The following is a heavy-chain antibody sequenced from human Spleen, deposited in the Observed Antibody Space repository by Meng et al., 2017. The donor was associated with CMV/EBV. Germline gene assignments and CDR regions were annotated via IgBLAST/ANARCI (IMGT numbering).Heavy chain of an antibody. CDR1: GLALNSYA. V-gene: IGHV3-23*03. CDR3: AKGGGYTPYCYFDV. J-gene: IGHJ2*01. Sequence: SGLALNSYAMGGVREAPGKGLEWVSVIYGGGTNTYYGDSVKGRFTISRDNSKNTLYLQMNSLRAEDTAVYYCAKGGGYTPYCYFDVWGRGTLVTVSS. CDR2: IYGGGTNT. D-gene: IGHD6-13*01.